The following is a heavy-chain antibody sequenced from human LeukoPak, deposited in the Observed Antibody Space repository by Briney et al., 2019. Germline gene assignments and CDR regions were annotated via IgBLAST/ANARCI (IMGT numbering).Heavy chain of an antibody. CDR3: ARDYYGSGRLTTTDYYYYGMDV. D-gene: IGHD3-10*01. Sequence: SQTLSLTCVISGDSVSSNSAAWNWIRQSPSRGLEWLGRTYYRSKWYSYSAVSVKSRIIINPDTSKNQFSLQLNSVTPEDTAVYYCARDYYGSGRLTTTDYYYYGMDVWGQGTRSPSP. V-gene: IGHV6-1*01. CDR2: TYYRSKWYS. CDR1: GDSVSSNSAA. J-gene: IGHJ6*02.